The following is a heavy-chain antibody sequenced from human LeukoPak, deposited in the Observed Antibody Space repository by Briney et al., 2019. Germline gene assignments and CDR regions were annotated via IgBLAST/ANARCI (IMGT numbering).Heavy chain of an antibody. CDR2: ISYDGSNK. J-gene: IGHJ6*02. CDR3: AKEVVVPAAAYYYYYYGMDV. V-gene: IGHV3-30*18. Sequence: GRSLRLSCAASEFTFSSYGMHWVRQAPGKGLEWVAVISYDGSNKYYADSVKGRFTISRDNSKNTLYLQMNSLRAEDTAVYYCAKEVVVPAAAYYYYYYGMDVWGQGTTVTVSS. D-gene: IGHD2-2*01. CDR1: EFTFSSYG.